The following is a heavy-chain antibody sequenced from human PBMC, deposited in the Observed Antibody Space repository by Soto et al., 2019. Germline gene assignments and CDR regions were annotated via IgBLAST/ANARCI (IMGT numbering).Heavy chain of an antibody. J-gene: IGHJ6*02. D-gene: IGHD2-2*01. CDR3: ARDPTPGYCSSTSCYGAPIYGMDV. V-gene: IGHV1-46*01. CDR2: INPSGGST. Sequence: GASVKVSCKASGYTFTSYYIHWVRQAPGQGLEWMGIINPSGGSTSYAQKFQGRVTMTRDTSTSTVYMELSSLRSEDTAVYYCARDPTPGYCSSTSCYGAPIYGMDVWGQGTTVTVSS. CDR1: GYTFTSYY.